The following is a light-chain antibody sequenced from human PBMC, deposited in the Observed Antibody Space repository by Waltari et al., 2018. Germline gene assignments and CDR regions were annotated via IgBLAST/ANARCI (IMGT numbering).Light chain of an antibody. CDR1: NIGSKN. CDR3: QVWDSSTGNV. V-gene: IGLV3-9*01. Sequence: SYELTQPLSVSVALGPTARITCGGNNIGSKNGHWYQQKPGQAPVLVFYRDSKRPPGIPARFSGSNSGNTATLTISRAQAGDEADYYCQVWDSSTGNVFGTGTKVTVL. CDR2: RDS. J-gene: IGLJ1*01.